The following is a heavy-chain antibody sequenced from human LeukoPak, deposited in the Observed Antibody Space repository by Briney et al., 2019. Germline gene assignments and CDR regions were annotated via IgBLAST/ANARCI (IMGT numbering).Heavy chain of an antibody. CDR2: IKEDGSEN. Sequence: PGGSLRLSCGASGFTFSSYWMSWVRQAPGKGLEWAANIKEDGSENNYVDSVKGRFTISRDNAKNSLYLQMNSLRAEDTAVYYCARDGLGDFWSGYYLAYFDYWGQGTLVTVSS. J-gene: IGHJ4*02. V-gene: IGHV3-7*03. CDR1: GFTFSSYW. CDR3: ARDGLGDFWSGYYLAYFDY. D-gene: IGHD3-3*01.